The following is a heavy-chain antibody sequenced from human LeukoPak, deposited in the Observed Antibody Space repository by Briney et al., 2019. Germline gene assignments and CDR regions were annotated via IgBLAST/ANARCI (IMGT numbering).Heavy chain of an antibody. J-gene: IGHJ4*02. Sequence: GASVKVSCKASGYTFTSYYMHWVRQATGQGLEWIGWNNPKSGNTGYAQKFQGRVTMTRVNANNTAYMELTSLTFDDTAVYYCARGRGIAEFSIWGQGTLVTVSS. CDR2: NNPKSGNT. CDR1: GYTFTSYY. CDR3: ARGRGIAEFSI. V-gene: IGHV1-8*01. D-gene: IGHD3-10*01.